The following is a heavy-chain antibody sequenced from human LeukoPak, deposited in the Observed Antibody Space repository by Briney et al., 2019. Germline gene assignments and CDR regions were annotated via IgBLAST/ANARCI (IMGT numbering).Heavy chain of an antibody. Sequence: GGSLRLSCAASGFTFSIYAMSWVRQAPGKGLQWVSSITRSGDGTYYADSVKGRCTASRDNSENMLYLQMNSLRVEDTAVYFCAKDRPNYYGSNGHYYRRDGDYWGQGTLVTVSS. CDR2: ITRSGDGT. J-gene: IGHJ4*02. CDR3: AKDRPNYYGSNGHYYRRDGDY. D-gene: IGHD3-22*01. CDR1: GFTFSIYA. V-gene: IGHV3-23*01.